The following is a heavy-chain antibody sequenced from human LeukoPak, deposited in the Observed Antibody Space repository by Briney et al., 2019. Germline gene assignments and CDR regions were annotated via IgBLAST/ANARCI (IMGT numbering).Heavy chain of an antibody. D-gene: IGHD3-3*01. CDR2: IKQDGSQE. J-gene: IGHJ4*02. CDR3: ARGVPYDSWSGPHYSDY. V-gene: IGHV3-7*01. CDR1: RFTLSTYW. Sequence: GGSLRLSCAASRFTLSTYWMSWVRQAPGKGLEWVAHIKQDGSQEYYVDSVKGRFTISRDSAKDSLYLQMNSLRAEDTAVYYCARGVPYDSWSGPHYSDYWGQGTLVTVSS.